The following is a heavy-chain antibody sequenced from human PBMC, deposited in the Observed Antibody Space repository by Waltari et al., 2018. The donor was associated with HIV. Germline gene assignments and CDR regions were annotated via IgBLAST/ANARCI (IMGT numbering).Heavy chain of an antibody. V-gene: IGHV4-38-2*01. J-gene: IGHJ4*02. CDR1: GYSISRGYY. CDR2: IYHSGST. CDR3: ARASRGVLMIRGGYDY. D-gene: IGHD2-8*01. Sequence: QVQLQESGPGLVKPSETLSLTCAVSGYSISRGYYWGWIRQPPGKGLEWIGSIYHSGSTYYNPSLKSRVTISVDTSKNQFSLKLSSVTAADTAVYYCARASRGVLMIRGGYDYWGQGTLVTVSS.